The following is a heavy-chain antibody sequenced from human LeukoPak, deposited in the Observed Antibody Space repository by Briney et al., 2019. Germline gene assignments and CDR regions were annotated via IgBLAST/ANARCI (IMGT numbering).Heavy chain of an antibody. J-gene: IGHJ4*02. Sequence: GGSLRLSGAASGFTFSSSWMYWVGQAPGKGREWVSRNSDGSSTSDAASVKGRFTISRDNAQNTLYLQMNSLRAEDTAVYYCASELRLGHWGQGILVTVSS. D-gene: IGHD3-16*01. CDR3: ASELRLGH. CDR1: GFTFSSSW. CDR2: NSDGSST. V-gene: IGHV3-74*01.